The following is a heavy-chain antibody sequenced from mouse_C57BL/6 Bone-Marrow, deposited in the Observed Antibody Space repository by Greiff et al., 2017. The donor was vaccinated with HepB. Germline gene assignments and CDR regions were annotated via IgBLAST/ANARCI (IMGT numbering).Heavy chain of an antibody. CDR1: GFSLTSYG. CDR3: ASLLITTVVVEVYAMDY. V-gene: IGHV2-2*01. Sequence: QVQLKESGPGLVQPSQSLSITCTVSGFSLTSYGVHWVRQSPGKGLEWLGVIWSGGSTDYNAAFISRLSISKDNSKSQVFFKMNSLQADDTAIYYCASLLITTVVVEVYAMDYWGQGTSVTVSS. J-gene: IGHJ4*01. D-gene: IGHD1-1*01. CDR2: IWSGGST.